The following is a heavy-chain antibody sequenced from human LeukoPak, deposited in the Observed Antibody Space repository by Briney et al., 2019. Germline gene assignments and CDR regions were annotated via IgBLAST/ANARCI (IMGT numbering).Heavy chain of an antibody. J-gene: IGHJ4*02. Sequence: GGSLRLSRAASGFTFSNAWMSRVRQAPGKGLAWVSAISRDGGSTYYADSVKGRFTISRDNSKNALYLQMNSLRAEDTAVYYCAKLYNSFTDFWGQGTLVTVSS. CDR1: GFTFSNAW. D-gene: IGHD6-6*01. CDR3: AKLYNSFTDF. V-gene: IGHV3-23*01. CDR2: ISRDGGST.